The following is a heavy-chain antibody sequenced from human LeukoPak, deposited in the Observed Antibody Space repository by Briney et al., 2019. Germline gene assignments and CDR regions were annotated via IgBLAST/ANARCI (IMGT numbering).Heavy chain of an antibody. CDR3: ASIVVVPAAIPPPYYGMDV. V-gene: IGHV4-39*01. J-gene: IGHJ6*02. CDR2: IYYSGST. CDR1: GGSISSSSYY. Sequence: SETLSLTCTVSGGSISSSSYYWGWIRQPPGKGLEWIGSIYYSGSTYYNPSLKSRVTISVDTSKNQFSLKLSSVTAADTAVHYCASIVVVPAAIPPPYYGMDVWGQGTTVTVSS. D-gene: IGHD2-2*01.